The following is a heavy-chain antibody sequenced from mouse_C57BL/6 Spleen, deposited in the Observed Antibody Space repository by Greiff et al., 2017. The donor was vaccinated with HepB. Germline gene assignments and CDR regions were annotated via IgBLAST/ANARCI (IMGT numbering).Heavy chain of an antibody. V-gene: IGHV5-17*01. CDR3: ARPPYEPYAMDY. J-gene: IGHJ4*01. Sequence: EVQVVESGGGLVKPGGSLKLSCAASGFTFSDYGMHWVRQAPEQGLEWVAYISSGSSTIYYADTVKGRFTISRDNAKNTLFLQMTSLRSEDTAMYYCARPPYEPYAMDYWGQGTTVTVSS. CDR2: ISSGSSTI. D-gene: IGHD2-3*01. CDR1: GFTFSDYG.